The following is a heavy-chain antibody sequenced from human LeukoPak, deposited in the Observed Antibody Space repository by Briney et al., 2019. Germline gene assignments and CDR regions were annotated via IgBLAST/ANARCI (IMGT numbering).Heavy chain of an antibody. V-gene: IGHV3-66*01. Sequence: EPGGSLRLSCAASGFTFSSYWMTWVRQAPGKGLEWVSVIYSGGSTNYADSVKGRFIISRDNSKNTLYLQMNSLRAEDTAVYYCARDRYDSSGYSDWGQGTLVTVSS. J-gene: IGHJ4*02. CDR1: GFTFSSYW. D-gene: IGHD3-22*01. CDR2: IYSGGST. CDR3: ARDRYDSSGYSD.